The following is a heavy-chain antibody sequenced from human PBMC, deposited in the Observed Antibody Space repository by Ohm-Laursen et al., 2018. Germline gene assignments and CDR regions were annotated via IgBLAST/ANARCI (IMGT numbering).Heavy chain of an antibody. J-gene: IGHJ4*02. D-gene: IGHD6-6*01. CDR3: ARYRSSPKDFDY. CDR1: GDSVSSNSVA. Sequence: STQTLTLTCAISGDSVSSNSVAWNWIRQSPSRGLEWLGRTYRRSKWYNEYALSVESRITINPDTSTNQFSLQLNSVTPEDTAIYYCARYRSSPKDFDYWGQGTVVTVSS. CDR2: TYRRSKWYN. V-gene: IGHV6-1*01.